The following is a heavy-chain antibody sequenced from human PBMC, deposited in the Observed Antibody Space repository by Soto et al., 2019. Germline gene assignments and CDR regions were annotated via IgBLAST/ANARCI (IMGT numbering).Heavy chain of an antibody. Sequence: GGSLRLSCAASGFTFSSYSMNWVRQAPGKGLEWVSSISSSSSYIYYADSVKGRFTISRDNAKNSLYLQMNSLRAEDTAVYYCARDSSNVLGMGVWGQGTTVTVSS. CDR2: ISSSSSYI. CDR1: GFTFSSYS. J-gene: IGHJ6*02. CDR3: ARDSSNVLGMGV. V-gene: IGHV3-21*01. D-gene: IGHD2-15*01.